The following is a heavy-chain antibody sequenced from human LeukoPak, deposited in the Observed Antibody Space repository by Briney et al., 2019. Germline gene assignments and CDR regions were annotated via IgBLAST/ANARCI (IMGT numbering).Heavy chain of an antibody. V-gene: IGHV4-34*01. D-gene: IGHD6-13*01. J-gene: IGHJ4*02. CDR2: INHSGST. CDR1: GGSFSGYY. CDR3: ASIAAAEYGYFDY. Sequence: SETLSLTCAVYGGSFSGYYWSWIRQPPGKGLEWIGEINHSGSTNYNPSLKSRVTISVDTSNNQFSLKLSSVTAADTAVYYCASIAAAEYGYFDYWGQGTLVTVSS.